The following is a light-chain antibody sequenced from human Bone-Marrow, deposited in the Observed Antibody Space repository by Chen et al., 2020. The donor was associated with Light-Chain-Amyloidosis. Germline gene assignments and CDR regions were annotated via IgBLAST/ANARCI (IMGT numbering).Light chain of an antibody. Sequence: DIQLTQSPSSLAASVGDRVTITCRTSQSVTNYLNWYQQKPGKAPRILIYAASTLHTGVPSRFSGSGFGTDCTLTISGLQPEDFATYYCQQSYSSPPFGPGTKVE. CDR3: QQSYSSPP. J-gene: IGKJ1*01. CDR1: QSVTNY. V-gene: IGKV1-39*01. CDR2: AAS.